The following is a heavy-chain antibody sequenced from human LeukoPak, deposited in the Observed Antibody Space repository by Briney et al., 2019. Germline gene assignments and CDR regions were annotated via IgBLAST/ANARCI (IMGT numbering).Heavy chain of an antibody. D-gene: IGHD6-13*01. CDR3: ARVPSPFGWYSSSWGPFDY. J-gene: IGHJ4*02. CDR2: IKQDGSEK. Sequence: GGSLRLSCAASGFTFSSYWMSWVRQAPGKGLEWVANIKQDGSEKYHVDSVKGRFTISRDNAKNSLYLQMNSLRAEDTAVYYCARVPSPFGWYSSSWGPFDYWGQGTLVTVSS. CDR1: GFTFSSYW. V-gene: IGHV3-7*01.